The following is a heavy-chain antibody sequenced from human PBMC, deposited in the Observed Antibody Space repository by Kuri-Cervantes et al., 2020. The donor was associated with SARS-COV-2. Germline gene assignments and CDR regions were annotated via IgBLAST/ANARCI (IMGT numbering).Heavy chain of an antibody. J-gene: IGHJ4*02. CDR2: INPDGSYT. CDR3: VRDGDHWNFDY. V-gene: IGHV3-74*01. Sequence: GGSLRLSCVASGFTFSGHWIHWVCQAPGKGLVWVSRINPDGSYTNNADSVKGRFTLSRDNAKNMLFLQMNSLRAEDTAVYYCVRDGDHWNFDYWGQGTLVTVSS. D-gene: IGHD1-1*01. CDR1: GFTFSGHW.